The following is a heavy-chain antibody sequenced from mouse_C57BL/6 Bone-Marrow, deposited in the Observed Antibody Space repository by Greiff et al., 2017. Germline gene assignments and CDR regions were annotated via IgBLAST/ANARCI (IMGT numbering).Heavy chain of an antibody. D-gene: IGHD5-1*01. Sequence: QVQLQQSGAELVKPGASVTPSCKASGYTFTEYTIHWVKQRSGQGLEWIGWFYPGRGSIKYNEKFKDKATLTADKSSSTVYMELSRLTSEDSAVLFGERHPLYPGYFDVGGTGTTVTVSA. CDR1: GYTFTEYT. CDR2: FYPGRGSI. J-gene: IGHJ1*03. V-gene: IGHV1-62-2*01. CDR3: ERHPLYPGYFDV.